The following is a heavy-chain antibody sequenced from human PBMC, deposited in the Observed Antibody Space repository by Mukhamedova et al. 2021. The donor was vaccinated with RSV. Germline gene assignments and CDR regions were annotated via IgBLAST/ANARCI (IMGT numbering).Heavy chain of an antibody. V-gene: IGHV5-51*01. CDR3: ARPRSGRDGHNQYFDY. CDR2: IYPDDSDT. Sequence: GWVRQMPGKGLEWMGIIYPDDSDTRYNPSFQGQVTISADKSISNAYLQWSGLKASDTAIYYCARPRSGRDGHNQYFDYWGQGTLVT. D-gene: IGHD5-24*01. J-gene: IGHJ4*02.